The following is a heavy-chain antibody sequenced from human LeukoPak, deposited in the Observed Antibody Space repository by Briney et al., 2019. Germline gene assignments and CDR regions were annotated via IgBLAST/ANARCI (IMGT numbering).Heavy chain of an antibody. CDR2: ISAYNGNT. J-gene: IGHJ4*02. V-gene: IGHV1-18*04. Sequence: GASVKVSCKASGYTFAGYYMHWVRQAPGQGLEWMGWISAYNGNTNYAQKLQGRVTMTTDTSTSTAYMELRSLRSDDTAVYYCARIWSPGDLSPYFDYWGQGTLVTVSS. CDR3: ARIWSPGDLSPYFDY. D-gene: IGHD2-21*02. CDR1: GYTFAGYY.